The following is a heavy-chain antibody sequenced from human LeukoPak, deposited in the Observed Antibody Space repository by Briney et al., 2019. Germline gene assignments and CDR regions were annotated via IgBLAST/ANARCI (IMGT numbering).Heavy chain of an antibody. CDR3: ARHYASGSPNDGFGI. CDR1: GFTFTNYW. Sequence: GESLPISCKSSGFTFTNYWISWVRQLPGKGLEWMGRIDPSDSYTHYSPAFQGHVTISADKTFSTAYLQWSSLEASDTALYYCARHYASGSPNDGFGIWGEGTIVTVSS. V-gene: IGHV5-10-1*01. D-gene: IGHD3-10*01. CDR2: IDPSDSYT. J-gene: IGHJ3*02.